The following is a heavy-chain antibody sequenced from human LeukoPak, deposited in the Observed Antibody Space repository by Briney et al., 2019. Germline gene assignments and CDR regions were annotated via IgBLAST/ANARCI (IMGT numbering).Heavy chain of an antibody. Sequence: GGSLRLSCAASGFTFSSYAMSWVRQAPGKGLEWVSAISGSGGSTYYADSVKGRFTISRDNSRNTLYLQMNSLRAEDTAVYYCAKDLKGDIVQWFDPWGQGTLVTVSS. V-gene: IGHV3-23*01. D-gene: IGHD2-8*01. CDR1: GFTFSSYA. CDR2: ISGSGGST. J-gene: IGHJ5*02. CDR3: AKDLKGDIVQWFDP.